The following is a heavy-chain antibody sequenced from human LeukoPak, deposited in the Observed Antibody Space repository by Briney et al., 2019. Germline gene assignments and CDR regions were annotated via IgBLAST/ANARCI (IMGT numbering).Heavy chain of an antibody. CDR2: ISGSGGST. D-gene: IGHD6-13*01. Sequence: GGSLRLSCAASGFTFSSYAMSWVRQAPGKGLEWVSAISGSGGSTYYADSVKGRFTISRDNSKNTLYLQMNSLRAEGTAVYYCAKGKSIAAAGTYYYYYYYMDVWGKGTTVTVSS. V-gene: IGHV3-23*01. CDR1: GFTFSSYA. J-gene: IGHJ6*03. CDR3: AKGKSIAAAGTYYYYYYYMDV.